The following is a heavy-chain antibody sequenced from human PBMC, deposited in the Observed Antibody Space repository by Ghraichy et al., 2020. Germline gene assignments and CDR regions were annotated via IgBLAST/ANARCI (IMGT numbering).Heavy chain of an antibody. CDR3: ARAGREIEGYNWFDP. Sequence: GGSLRLSCAASGFTLTKYWMHWVRQAPGKGLVWVSCIKSDGSFTTYADSVKGRFTISRDIAQNTLYLQMNSLRVEDTAVYYCARAGREIEGYNWFDPWGQGTPVTVSS. D-gene: IGHD2/OR15-2a*01. V-gene: IGHV3-74*01. J-gene: IGHJ5*02. CDR1: GFTLTKYW. CDR2: IKSDGSFT.